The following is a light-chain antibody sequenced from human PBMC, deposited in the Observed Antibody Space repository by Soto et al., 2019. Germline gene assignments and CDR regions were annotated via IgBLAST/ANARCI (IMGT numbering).Light chain of an antibody. Sequence: QLVLTQSPSASASLGASVKLTCTLSSGHSSYAIAWHQQQPEKGPRYLMKLNSDGSHTKGDGIPDRFSASSSGAERHLIVSSLQCEDEADYYCQTWGTGIQVFGGGTKLTVL. J-gene: IGLJ3*02. CDR3: QTWGTGIQV. CDR1: SGHSSYA. CDR2: LNSDGSH. V-gene: IGLV4-69*01.